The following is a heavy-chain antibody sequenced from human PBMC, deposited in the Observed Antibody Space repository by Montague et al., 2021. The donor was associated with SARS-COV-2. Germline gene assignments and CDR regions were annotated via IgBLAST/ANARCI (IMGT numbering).Heavy chain of an antibody. CDR1: GCSISSGGYY. D-gene: IGHD3-22*01. V-gene: IGHV4-31*03. J-gene: IGHJ3*02. CDR2: IYYSGST. CDR3: ARAHITMIVVVDAFDI. Sequence: TLSLTCTVSGCSISSGGYYWSWIRQHPGKGLEWIGYIYYSGSTYYNPSLKSRVTISVDTSKNQFSLKLSSVTAAATAVYYCARAHITMIVVVDAFDIWGQGTMVTVSS.